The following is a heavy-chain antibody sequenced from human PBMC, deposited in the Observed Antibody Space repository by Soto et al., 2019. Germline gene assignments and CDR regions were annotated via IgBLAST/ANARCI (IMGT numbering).Heavy chain of an antibody. Sequence: QITLKESGPTLVKPTQTLTLTCTCSGFSLSTSGVGVCWLRHPPGQALELLALIYWDDDKRYSPSLKSRRTITKYTSKDQVVLTMTNMDPVDTATYYCARPYSGNFYSFDYWGQGSLVTVSS. J-gene: IGHJ4*02. CDR3: ARPYSGNFYSFDY. CDR2: IYWDDDK. D-gene: IGHD1-26*01. CDR1: GFSLSTSGVG. V-gene: IGHV2-5*02.